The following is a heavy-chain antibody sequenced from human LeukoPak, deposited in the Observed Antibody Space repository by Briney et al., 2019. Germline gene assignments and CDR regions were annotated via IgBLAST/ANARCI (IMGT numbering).Heavy chain of an antibody. V-gene: IGHV3-30*18. CDR2: ISYDGSNK. J-gene: IGHJ6*02. D-gene: IGHD6-13*01. Sequence: LGRSLRLSCAASGFTFSSNAMHWVRQAPGKGLEWVAVISYDGSNKYYADSVKGRFTISRDNSKNTLYLQMNSLRAEDTAVYYCAKSWNYAGMDVWGQGTTVTVSS. CDR1: GFTFSSNA. CDR3: AKSWNYAGMDV.